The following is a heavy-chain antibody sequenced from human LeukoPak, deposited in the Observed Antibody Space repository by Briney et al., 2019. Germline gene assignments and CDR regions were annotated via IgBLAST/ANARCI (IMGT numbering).Heavy chain of an antibody. Sequence: SETLSLTCAVYGGSFSGCYWSWIRQPPGKGLEWIGEINHSGSTNYNPSLKSRVTISVDTSKNQFSLKLSSVTAADTAVYYCARGGGADYWGQGTLVTVSS. J-gene: IGHJ4*02. CDR3: ARGGGADY. CDR1: GGSFSGCY. V-gene: IGHV4-34*01. CDR2: INHSGST. D-gene: IGHD2-21*01.